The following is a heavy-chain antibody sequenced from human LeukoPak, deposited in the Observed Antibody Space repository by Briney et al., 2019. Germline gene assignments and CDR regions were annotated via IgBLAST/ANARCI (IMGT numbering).Heavy chain of an antibody. J-gene: IGHJ6*02. CDR2: IYTGGSS. V-gene: IGHV3-53*01. CDR1: GFTVSGNY. D-gene: IGHD3-10*01. Sequence: GGSLRLSCAASGFTVSGNYMTWVRQAPGKGLEWVSIIYTGGSSYYADSVKGRFTISRDNPKNTLYLQMNSLSAEDTAVYYCAKVQYVYYGSGSYDMDVWGQGTPVTVSS. CDR3: AKVQYVYYGSGSYDMDV.